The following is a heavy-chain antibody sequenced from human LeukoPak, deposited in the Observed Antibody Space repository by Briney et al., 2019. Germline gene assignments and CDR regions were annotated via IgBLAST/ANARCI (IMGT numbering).Heavy chain of an antibody. V-gene: IGHV3-74*01. J-gene: IGHJ6*03. Sequence: GSLRLSCVASGFTFSSYWMHWVRQDPRKGLVWVSRISGDGRNINYANSVRGRFTISRDNAKNSLYLQMNSLRAEDTAVYYCASDPFWSGTYYYMDVWGKGTTVTVSS. CDR3: ASDPFWSGTYYYMDV. CDR1: GFTFSSYW. D-gene: IGHD3-3*01. CDR2: ISGDGRNI.